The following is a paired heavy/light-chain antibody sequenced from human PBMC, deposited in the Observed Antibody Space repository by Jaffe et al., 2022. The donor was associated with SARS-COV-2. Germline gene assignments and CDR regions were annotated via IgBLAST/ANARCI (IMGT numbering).Heavy chain of an antibody. CDR3: ARAKDYYDSAGVYYFDY. Sequence: EVQLVESGGGLVQPGGSLRLSCAASGFTFSSYWMSWVRQAPGKGLEWVANIKQDGSEKYYVDSVKGRFTISRDNAKNSLYLQMNSLRAEDTAVYYCARAKDYYDSAGVYYFDYWGQGTLVTVSS. D-gene: IGHD3-22*01. CDR1: GFTFSSYW. CDR2: IKQDGSEK. V-gene: IGHV3-7*01. J-gene: IGHJ4*02.
Light chain of an antibody. V-gene: IGKV3-11*01. CDR1: QSVSSY. Sequence: EIVLTQSPATLSLSPGERATLSCRASQSVSSYLAWYQQKPGQAPRLLIYDASNRATGIPARFSGSGSGTDFTLTISSLEPEDFAVYYCQQRSNWRRFTFGPGTKVDIK. CDR3: QQRSNWRRFT. CDR2: DAS. J-gene: IGKJ3*01.